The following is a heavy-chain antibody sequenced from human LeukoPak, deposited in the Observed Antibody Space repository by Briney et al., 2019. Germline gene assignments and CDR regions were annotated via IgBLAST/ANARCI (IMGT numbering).Heavy chain of an antibody. D-gene: IGHD5-24*01. CDR1: GFTFSSYW. Sequence: GGSLRLSCAASGFTFSSYWMHWVRQAPGKGLVWVSRINSDGSSTSYADSVKGRFTISRDNAKNTLYLQMDSRRAEDTSLYYWARGGDVNYPGDTGGQGTLVTVSS. CDR3: ARGGDVNYPGDT. J-gene: IGHJ5*02. V-gene: IGHV3-74*01. CDR2: INSDGSST.